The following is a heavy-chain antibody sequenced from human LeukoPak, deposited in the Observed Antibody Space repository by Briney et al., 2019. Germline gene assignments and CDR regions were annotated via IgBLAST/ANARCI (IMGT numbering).Heavy chain of an antibody. CDR2: ISSNGGST. D-gene: IGHD6-19*01. Sequence: PGGSLRLSCSASGFTFSRYAMHWVRQAPGKGLEYVSTISSNGGSTYYADSVKGRFTISRDNSKNTLYLQMSSLRAEDTAVYYCVKGSSGWYEGYSDYWGQGTLVTVSS. V-gene: IGHV3-64D*09. CDR3: VKGSSGWYEGYSDY. J-gene: IGHJ4*02. CDR1: GFTFSRYA.